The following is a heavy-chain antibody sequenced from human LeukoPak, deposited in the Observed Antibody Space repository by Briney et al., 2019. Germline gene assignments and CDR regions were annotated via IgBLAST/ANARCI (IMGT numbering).Heavy chain of an antibody. Sequence: ASVKVSCKASGYTFTGYYMLWVRQAPGQGLEWMGWINPNSGGTNYAQKFQGRVTMTRDTSISTAYMELSRLRSDDTAVYYCARGHGGYDYVWGSQPPDYWGQGTLVTVSS. CDR2: INPNSGGT. CDR1: GYTFTGYY. CDR3: ARGHGGYDYVWGSQPPDY. V-gene: IGHV1-2*02. D-gene: IGHD3-16*01. J-gene: IGHJ4*02.